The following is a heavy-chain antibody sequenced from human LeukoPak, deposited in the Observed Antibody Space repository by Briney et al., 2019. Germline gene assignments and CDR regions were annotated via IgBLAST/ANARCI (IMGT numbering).Heavy chain of an antibody. CDR3: ANEIRPNDY. Sequence: GGSLRLSCTASAFAFSNHAMSWVRQAPGKGLEWVSSISISGGTTYYADSVKGRFTISRENSKSTLYLQMNNLRADDTAVYYCANEIRPNDYWGQGTLATVSS. V-gene: IGHV3-23*01. CDR1: AFAFSNHA. J-gene: IGHJ4*02. CDR2: ISISGGTT. D-gene: IGHD4-17*01.